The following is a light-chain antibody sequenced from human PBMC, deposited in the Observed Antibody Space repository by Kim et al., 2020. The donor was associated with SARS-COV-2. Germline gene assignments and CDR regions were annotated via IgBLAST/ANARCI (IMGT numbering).Light chain of an antibody. J-gene: IGLJ3*02. CDR3: SAWDSSLSAWV. CDR2: RNN. CDR1: SNNVGNQG. Sequence: QAGLTQPPSVSKGLRQTATLTCTGNSNNVGNQGAAWLQQHQGHPPKLLSYRNNKRPSGISERFSASRSGNTASLTITGLQPEDEADYYCSAWDSSLSAWVFGGGTQLTVL. V-gene: IGLV10-54*04.